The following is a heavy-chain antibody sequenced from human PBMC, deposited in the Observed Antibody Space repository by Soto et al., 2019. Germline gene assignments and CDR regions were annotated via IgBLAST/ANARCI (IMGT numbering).Heavy chain of an antibody. CDR2: IWYDGSNK. CDR1: GFTFSSYG. D-gene: IGHD2-2*01. V-gene: IGHV3-33*01. J-gene: IGHJ6*02. CDR3: ARDGDKIVQLPSYYYYYGMDV. Sequence: GGSLRLSCAASGFTFSSYGMHWVRQAPGKGLEWVAVIWYDGSNKYYADSVKGRFTISRDNSKNTLYLQMNSLRAEDTAVYYCARDGDKIVQLPSYYYYYGMDVWGQGTTVTVSS.